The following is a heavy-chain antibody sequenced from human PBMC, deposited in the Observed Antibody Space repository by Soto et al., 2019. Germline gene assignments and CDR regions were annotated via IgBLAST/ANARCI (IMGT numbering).Heavy chain of an antibody. D-gene: IGHD2-15*01. CDR3: ARGGDIVVVVAATHPTCWFDP. CDR1: GGSFSGYY. CDR2: INHSGST. J-gene: IGHJ5*02. V-gene: IGHV4-34*01. Sequence: SETLSLTCAVYGGSFSGYYWSWIRQPPGKGLEWIGEINHSGSTNYNPSLKSRVTISVDTSKNQFSLKLSSVTAADTAVYYCARGGDIVVVVAATHPTCWFDPWGQGTLVTVSS.